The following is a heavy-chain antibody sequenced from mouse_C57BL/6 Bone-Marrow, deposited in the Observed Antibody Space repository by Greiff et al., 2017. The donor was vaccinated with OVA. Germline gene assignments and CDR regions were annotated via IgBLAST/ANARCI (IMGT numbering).Heavy chain of an antibody. J-gene: IGHJ3*01. CDR2: IDPENGDT. V-gene: IGHV14-4*01. D-gene: IGHD2-4*01. CDR1: GFNIKDDY. Sequence: EVQLVESGAELVRPGASVKLSCTASGFNIKDDYMHWVKQRPEQGLEWIGWIDPENGDTEYASKFQGKATITADTSSNTAYLQLSSLTSEDTAVYYCTTDDYASFAYWGQGTLVTVSA. CDR3: TTDDYASFAY.